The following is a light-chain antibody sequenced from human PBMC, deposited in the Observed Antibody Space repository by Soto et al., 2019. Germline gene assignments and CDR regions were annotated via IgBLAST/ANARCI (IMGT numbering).Light chain of an antibody. V-gene: IGKV3-20*01. CDR3: QQYGSSPRT. J-gene: IGKJ1*01. Sequence: EIVLTQSPGTLSLSPVERATLSFSSSQSVSSSYLAWYQQKPGQAPRLLIYGASSRATGIPDRFIGSGSGTDFTLTISGLEPEDSAVYCCQQYGSSPRTFGQGTKVDIK. CDR2: GAS. CDR1: QSVSSSY.